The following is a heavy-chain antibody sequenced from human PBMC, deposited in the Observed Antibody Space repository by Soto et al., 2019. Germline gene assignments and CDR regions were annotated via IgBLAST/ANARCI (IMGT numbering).Heavy chain of an antibody. CDR3: ARGGLPIDY. D-gene: IGHD3-16*01. J-gene: IGHJ4*02. CDR1: GYTFTNLG. Sequence: QVQLVQSGAEVKKPGASVKDSCKASGYTFTNLGISWVRQAPGQGLEWMGWSSACNGNTNYAQNFQGRGTMTTATSPSTAHMALRSLSADDTSVYYCARGGLPIDYWGQRTLVTVSS. V-gene: IGHV1-18*01. CDR2: SSACNGNT.